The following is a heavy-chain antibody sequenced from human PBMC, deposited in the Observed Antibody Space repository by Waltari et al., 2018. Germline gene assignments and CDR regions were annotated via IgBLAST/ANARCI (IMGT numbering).Heavy chain of an antibody. CDR1: GFTLSDYW. CDR3: ARDQWFGFDI. Sequence: EVQLVESGGGLVQPGGSLRLSCAATGFTLSDYWMRWVRQAPGNGREVLANIKKDGGEEYYVDSVRGRFTISRDNAKNSLYLQMDSLRPEDTAVYYCARDQWFGFDIWGQGTMVTVSS. J-gene: IGHJ3*02. CDR2: IKKDGGEE. D-gene: IGHD3-22*01. V-gene: IGHV3-7*01.